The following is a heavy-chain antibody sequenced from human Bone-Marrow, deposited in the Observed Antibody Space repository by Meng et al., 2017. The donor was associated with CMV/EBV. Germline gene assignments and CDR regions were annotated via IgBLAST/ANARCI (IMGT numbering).Heavy chain of an antibody. D-gene: IGHD6-6*01. J-gene: IGHJ6*02. CDR1: GYTFTSYD. CDR2: MNPNSGNT. CDR3: ARRSFEQLRGGGFYYYYYGMDV. V-gene: IGHV1-8*03. Sequence: ASVKVSCKASGYTFTSYDINWVRQATGQGLEWMGWMNPNSGNTGYAQKFQGRVTITRNTSISTAYMELSSLRSEDTAVYYCARRSFEQLRGGGFYYYYYGMDVWGQGTTVTVSS.